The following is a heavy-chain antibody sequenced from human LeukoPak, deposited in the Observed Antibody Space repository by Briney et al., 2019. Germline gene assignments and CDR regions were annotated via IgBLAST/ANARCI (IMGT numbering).Heavy chain of an antibody. CDR1: GFTFSSYS. D-gene: IGHD3-10*01. CDR2: ISSSSSYI. CDR3: ATITMVRPFDY. V-gene: IGHV3-21*01. J-gene: IGHJ4*02. Sequence: GGSLRLSCAASGFTFSSYSMNWVRQAPGKGLEWVSSISSSSSYIYYADSVKGQFTISRDNAKNSLYLQMNSLRAEDTAVYYCATITMVRPFDYWGQGTLVTVSS.